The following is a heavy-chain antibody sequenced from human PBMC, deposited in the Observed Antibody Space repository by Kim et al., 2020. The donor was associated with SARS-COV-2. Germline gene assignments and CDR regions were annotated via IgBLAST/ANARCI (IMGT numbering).Heavy chain of an antibody. CDR1: GFTFSSYS. CDR2: ISSSSSYI. D-gene: IGHD2-2*01. J-gene: IGHJ6*02. V-gene: IGHV3-21*01. Sequence: GGSLRLSCAASGFTFSSYSMNWVRQAPGKGLEWVSSISSSSSYIYYADSVKGRFTISRDNAKNSLYLQMNSLRAEDTAVYYCARPDRYCSSTSCHYYYYGMDVWGQGTTVTVSS. CDR3: ARPDRYCSSTSCHYYYYGMDV.